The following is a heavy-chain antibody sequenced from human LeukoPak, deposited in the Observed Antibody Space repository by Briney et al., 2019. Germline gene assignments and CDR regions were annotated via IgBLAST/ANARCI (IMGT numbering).Heavy chain of an antibody. V-gene: IGHV3-48*03. CDR2: ISSSGSTI. Sequence: PGGSLRLSCAASGFTFSSYEMNWVRQAPGKGLEWVSYISSSGSTIYYADSVKGRFTISRDNAKNSLYLQMNSLRAEDTAVYYCARERQQLVPAIDAFDIWGQGTMVTVSS. J-gene: IGHJ3*02. CDR1: GFTFSSYE. CDR3: ARERQQLVPAIDAFDI. D-gene: IGHD6-13*01.